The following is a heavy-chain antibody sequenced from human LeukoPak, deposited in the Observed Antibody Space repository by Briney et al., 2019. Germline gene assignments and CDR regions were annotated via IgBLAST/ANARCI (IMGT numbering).Heavy chain of an antibody. Sequence: SVKVSCKASGGTLSSYAISWVRQTPGQGLEWMGRIIPILGIANYAQKFQGRVTITADKSTSTAYMELSSLRSEDTAVYYCARGLTYYYDRGAFDIWGQGTMVTVSS. CDR3: ARGLTYYYDRGAFDI. J-gene: IGHJ3*02. CDR2: IIPILGIA. D-gene: IGHD3-22*01. CDR1: GGTLSSYA. V-gene: IGHV1-69*04.